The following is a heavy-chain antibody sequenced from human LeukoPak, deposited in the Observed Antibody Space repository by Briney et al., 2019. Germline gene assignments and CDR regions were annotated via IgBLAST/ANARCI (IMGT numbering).Heavy chain of an antibody. CDR3: ARGGPSSSSWYWFDP. V-gene: IGHV4-61*05. J-gene: IGHJ5*02. D-gene: IGHD6-13*01. CDR2: IYYSGST. CDR1: GGSISSSSYY. Sequence: PSETLSLTCTVSGGSISSSSYYWGWIRQPPGKGLEWIGYIYYSGSTNYNPSLKSRVTISVDTSKNQFSLKLSSVTAADTAVYYCARGGPSSSSWYWFDPWGQGTLVTVSS.